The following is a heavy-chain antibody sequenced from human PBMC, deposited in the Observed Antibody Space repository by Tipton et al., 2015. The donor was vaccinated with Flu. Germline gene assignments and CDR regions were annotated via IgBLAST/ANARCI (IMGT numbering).Heavy chain of an antibody. CDR2: ISYDGSNT. V-gene: IGHV3-30*18. Sequence: QLVQSGGGVVQPGRSLRLSCAASGFTFSSYGMHWVRRAPGKGLEGVAVISYDGSNTNYADPVKGRFTISRDNSKNTLYLQMNSLRTEDTAVYYCAKDVAEFYYDFGSRYYETYFDYWGQGILVTVSS. CDR1: GFTFSSYG. D-gene: IGHD3-3*01. J-gene: IGHJ4*02. CDR3: AKDVAEFYYDFGSRYYETYFDY.